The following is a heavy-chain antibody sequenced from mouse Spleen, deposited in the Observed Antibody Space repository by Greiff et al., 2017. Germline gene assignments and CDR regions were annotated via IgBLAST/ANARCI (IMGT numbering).Heavy chain of an antibody. CDR1: GFTFSSYT. Sequence: EVKLVESGGGLVKPGGSLKLSCAASGFTFSSYTMSWVRQTPAKRLEWVATISSGGGNTYYPDSVKGRFTISRDNARNTLYLQMSSLRSEDTAMYYCASNHYILFWYAMDYWGQGTSVTVSS. CDR2: ISSGGGNT. V-gene: IGHV5-9*04. CDR3: ASNHYILFWYAMDY. D-gene: IGHD1-1*01. J-gene: IGHJ4*01.